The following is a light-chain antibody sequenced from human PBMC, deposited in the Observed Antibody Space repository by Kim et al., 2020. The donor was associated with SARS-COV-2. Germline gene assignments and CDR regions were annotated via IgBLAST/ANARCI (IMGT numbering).Light chain of an antibody. V-gene: IGLV2-8*01. Sequence: QSALTQPPSASGSPGQSVTISCTGTSSDVGGYNSVSWYQQHPGKAPNLMIYEVSKRPSGVPDRFSGSKSGNTASLTVSGLQAEDAADDYCSSYAGSNNLVFGGGTKLTVL. CDR1: SSDVGGYNS. CDR2: EVS. J-gene: IGLJ2*01. CDR3: SSYAGSNNLV.